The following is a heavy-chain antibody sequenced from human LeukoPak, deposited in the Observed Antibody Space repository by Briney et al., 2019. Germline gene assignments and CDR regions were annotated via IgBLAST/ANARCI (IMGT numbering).Heavy chain of an antibody. J-gene: IGHJ4*02. CDR2: ISYDGSNK. CDR3: ASFDY. Sequence: GRSLRLSCAASGFTFSSYGMHWVRQAPGKGLEWVAVISYDGSNKYYADSVRGRFTISRDNSKNTLYLQMNSLRAEDTAVYYCASFDYWGQGTLVTVSS. V-gene: IGHV3-30*03. CDR1: GFTFSSYG.